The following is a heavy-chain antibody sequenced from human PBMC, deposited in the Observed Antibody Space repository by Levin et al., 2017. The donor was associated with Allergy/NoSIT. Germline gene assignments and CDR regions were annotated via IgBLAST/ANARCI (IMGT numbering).Heavy chain of an antibody. CDR3: ARAPRPDSGYDEYNWFDP. D-gene: IGHD5-12*01. J-gene: IGHJ5*02. Sequence: GESLKISCKASGYTFTSYYMHWVRQAPGQGLEWMGIINPSGGSTSYAQKFQGRVTMTRDTSTSTVYMELSSLRSEDTAVYYCARAPRPDSGYDEYNWFDPWGQGTLVTVSS. CDR2: INPSGGST. CDR1: GYTFTSYY. V-gene: IGHV1-46*01.